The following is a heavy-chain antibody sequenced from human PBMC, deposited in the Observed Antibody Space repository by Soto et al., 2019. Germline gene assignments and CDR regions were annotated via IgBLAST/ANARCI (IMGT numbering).Heavy chain of an antibody. CDR1: EFTFSSCA. CDR2: IIDSGGST. V-gene: IGHV3-23*01. J-gene: IGHJ6*02. Sequence: GGSLRLSCAASEFTFSSCAMGWVSQAPGKGLEWVSDIIDSGGSTYYADSVKGRFTISRDNSKSTLYLQMNSLRAEDTALYYCAKGRSYYYYYGVDVWGQGTTVTVSS. CDR3: AKGRSYYYYYGVDV.